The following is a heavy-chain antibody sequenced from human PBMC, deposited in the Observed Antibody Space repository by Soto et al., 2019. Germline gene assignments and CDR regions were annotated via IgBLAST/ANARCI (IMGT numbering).Heavy chain of an antibody. CDR1: GGSISSGGYY. Sequence: SETLSLTCTVSGGSISSGGYYWSWIRQPPGRDLEWIGHIYYSGSTYYNPSLRSRLAFSVDTSRNQFSVRLMSVTAADTAMYYCASLYDSTGSFDSWGQGALVTVSS. CDR2: IYYSGST. D-gene: IGHD3-22*01. V-gene: IGHV4-30-4*01. CDR3: ASLYDSTGSFDS. J-gene: IGHJ4*02.